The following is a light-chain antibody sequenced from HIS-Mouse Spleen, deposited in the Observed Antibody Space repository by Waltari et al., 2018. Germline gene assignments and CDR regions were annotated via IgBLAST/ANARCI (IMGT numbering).Light chain of an antibody. CDR1: QGISSY. V-gene: IGKV1-8*01. CDR2: AAS. Sequence: AIRMTQSPSSFSASTGDRVTITCRASQGISSYLAWYQQKPGKAPKLLIYAASTLQSGVPSRFSGSGSGTDFTLTISCLQSEDFATYYCQQYYSYRFTFGPGTKVD. CDR3: QQYYSYRFT. J-gene: IGKJ3*01.